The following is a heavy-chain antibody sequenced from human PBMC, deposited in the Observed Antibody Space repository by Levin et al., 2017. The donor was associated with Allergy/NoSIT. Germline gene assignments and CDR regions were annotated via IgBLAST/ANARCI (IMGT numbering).Heavy chain of an antibody. J-gene: IGHJ4*02. Sequence: ASVKVSCKASGYTFTSYGISWVRQAPGQGLEWMGWISAYNGNTNYAQKLQGRVTMTTDTSTSTAYMELRSLRSDDTAVYYCARVPFIAAAGTKSFDYWGQGTLVTVSS. CDR2: ISAYNGNT. CDR1: GYTFTSYG. D-gene: IGHD6-13*01. CDR3: ARVPFIAAAGTKSFDY. V-gene: IGHV1-18*01.